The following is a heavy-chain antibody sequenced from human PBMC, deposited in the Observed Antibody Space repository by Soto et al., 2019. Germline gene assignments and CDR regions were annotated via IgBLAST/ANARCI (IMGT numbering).Heavy chain of an antibody. J-gene: IGHJ4*02. CDR2: INAGNGNT. CDR3: ARHDSGGFFAY. D-gene: IGHD4-17*01. CDR1: GYTFTSYA. Sequence: ASVKVSCKASGYTFTSYAMHWVRQAPGQRLEWMGWINAGNGNTKYSQKFQGRVTITRDTSASTAYMELSSLRSEDTAVYYCARHDSGGFFAYWGQGTLVPVSS. V-gene: IGHV1-3*01.